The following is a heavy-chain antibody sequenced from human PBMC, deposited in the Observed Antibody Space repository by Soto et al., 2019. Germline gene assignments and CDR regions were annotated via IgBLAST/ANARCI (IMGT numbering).Heavy chain of an antibody. CDR3: GRQVVDVGTGLFAP. V-gene: IGHV4-39*01. CDR2: FYYSGST. J-gene: IGHJ5*02. Sequence: PSETLSLTCTVSGGSISSTSYYWVWIRQPPGKGLEWIGSFYYSGSTYYNPSLKSRITISVDTSENQFSLNLSSLTAADTAVYYCGRQVVDVGTGLFAPWGQETLVPVSS. D-gene: IGHD2-15*01. CDR1: GGSISSTSYY.